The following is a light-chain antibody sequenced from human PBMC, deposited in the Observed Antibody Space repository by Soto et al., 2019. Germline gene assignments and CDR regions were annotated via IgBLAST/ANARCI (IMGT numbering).Light chain of an antibody. CDR3: SSYTSSGTRV. CDR2: EVS. J-gene: IGLJ3*02. Sequence: QSALTQPASVSGSPGQSITISCIGTSSDVGGYNYVSWYQQHPGKAPKLMIYEVSNRPSGISNRFSGSKSGNTASLTISGLQAEDEADYYCSSYTSSGTRVFGGGTKVTVL. V-gene: IGLV2-14*01. CDR1: SSDVGGYNY.